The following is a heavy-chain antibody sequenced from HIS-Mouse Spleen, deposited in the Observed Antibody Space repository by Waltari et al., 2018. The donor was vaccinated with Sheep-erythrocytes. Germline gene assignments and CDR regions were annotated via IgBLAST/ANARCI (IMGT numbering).Heavy chain of an antibody. D-gene: IGHD1-26*01. J-gene: IGHJ1*01. CDR3: ARVRELLYFQH. CDR2: IKQDGSEK. V-gene: IGHV3-7*01. CDR1: GSTFSSYW. Sequence: EVQLVESGGGLVQPGGSLRLSSAAFGSTFSSYWMSWVRQAPGKGLEWVANIKQDGSEKYYVDSVKGRFTISRDNAKNSLYLQMNSLRAEDTAVYYCARVRELLYFQHWGQGTLVTVSS.